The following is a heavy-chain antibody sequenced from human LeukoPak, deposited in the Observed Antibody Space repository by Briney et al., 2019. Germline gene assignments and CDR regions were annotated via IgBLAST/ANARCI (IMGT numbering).Heavy chain of an antibody. CDR3: ARRYCSTCPTGHAFDL. V-gene: IGHV3-53*01. J-gene: IGHJ3*01. D-gene: IGHD2-2*01. Sequence: GGSLRLSCVASGFSVSSNYMSWVRQAPGRGLQWVSAVTSGDNTHYADSVNGRFTISRDNSKNTLYLQLNTLRAEDTAVYYCARRYCSTCPTGHAFDLWGQGTMVTVSS. CDR2: VTSGDNT. CDR1: GFSVSSNY.